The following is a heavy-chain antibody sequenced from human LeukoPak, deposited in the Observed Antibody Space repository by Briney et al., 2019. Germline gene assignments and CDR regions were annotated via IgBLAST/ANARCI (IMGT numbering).Heavy chain of an antibody. CDR3: ARDKRPLNYYYYGMDV. CDR1: GGTFSSYA. CDR2: IILILGIA. J-gene: IGHJ6*02. Sequence: GSSVKVSCKASGGTFSSYAISWVRQAPGQGLEWMGRIILILGIANYAQKFQGRVTITADKSTSTAYMELSSLRSEDTAVYYCARDKRPLNYYYYGMDVWGQGTTVTVSS. V-gene: IGHV1-69*04. D-gene: IGHD1-14*01.